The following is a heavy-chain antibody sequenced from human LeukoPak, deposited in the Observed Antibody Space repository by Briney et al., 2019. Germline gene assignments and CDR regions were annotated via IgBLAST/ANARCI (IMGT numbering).Heavy chain of an antibody. CDR1: GGSISSGGYY. Sequence: SETLSLTCTVSGGSISSGGYYWSWIRQPPGKGLEWIGYIYHSGSTYYNPSLKSRVTISVDRSKNQFSLKLSSVTAADTAVYYCARWSGRVVPAAKVGYYYGMDVWGQGTTVTVSS. CDR3: ARWSGRVVPAAKVGYYYGMDV. V-gene: IGHV4-30-2*01. J-gene: IGHJ6*02. D-gene: IGHD2-2*01. CDR2: IYHSGST.